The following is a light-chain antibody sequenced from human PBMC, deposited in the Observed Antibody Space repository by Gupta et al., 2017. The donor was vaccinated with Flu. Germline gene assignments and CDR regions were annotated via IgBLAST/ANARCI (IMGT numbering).Light chain of an antibody. CDR2: GAS. CDR3: QQYNNWPPSVT. Sequence: EIVMTQAPAPLSVSPGERATLSCRASQSVSSNLAWYQQKPGQAPRLLIYGASTRTTGIPARFSGSGSGTEFTLTISSLQSEDFAVYYCQQYNNWPPSVTFGQGTRLEI. J-gene: IGKJ5*01. CDR1: QSVSSN. V-gene: IGKV3-15*01.